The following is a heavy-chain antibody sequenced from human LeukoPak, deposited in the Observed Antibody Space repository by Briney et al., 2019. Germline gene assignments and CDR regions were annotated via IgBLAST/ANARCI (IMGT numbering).Heavy chain of an antibody. CDR1: GFTFSSYW. CDR2: INGDGRNI. V-gene: IGHV3-74*01. Sequence: SGGFLRLSCVASGFTFSSYWMHWVRQDPRKGLVWVSRINGDGRNINYADSVRGRFTISRDNAKNTLYLQMNTLRVEDTAVYYCTRDLMDYDVSTGLHHYYMDVWGQGTTVTVSS. J-gene: IGHJ6*02. D-gene: IGHD3-9*01. CDR3: TRDLMDYDVSTGLHHYYMDV.